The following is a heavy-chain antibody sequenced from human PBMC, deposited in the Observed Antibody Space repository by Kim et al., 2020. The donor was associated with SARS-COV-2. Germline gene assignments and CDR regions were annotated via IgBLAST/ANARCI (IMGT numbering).Heavy chain of an antibody. CDR3: AKAGKGYCSSTSCYSSDY. D-gene: IGHD2-2*01. J-gene: IGHJ4*02. CDR2: ISGSGGST. V-gene: IGHV3-23*01. CDR1: GFTFSSYA. Sequence: GGSLRLSCAASGFTFSSYAMSWVRQAPGKGLEWVSAISGSGGSTYYADSVKGRFTISRDNSKNTLYLQMNSLRAEDTAVDYCAKAGKGYCSSTSCYSSDYWGPGTLGTASS.